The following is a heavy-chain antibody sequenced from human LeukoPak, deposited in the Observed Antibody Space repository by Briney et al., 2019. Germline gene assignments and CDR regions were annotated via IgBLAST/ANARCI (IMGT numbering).Heavy chain of an antibody. CDR1: GFTFSSYW. CDR2: IKQDGSEK. J-gene: IGHJ4*02. CDR3: ASYNWNYPLDDY. Sequence: PGGSLRLSXAASGFTFSSYWMSWVRQAPGKGLEWVANIKQDGSEKYYVDSVKGRFTISRDNAKNSLYLQINSLRAEDTAVYYCASYNWNYPLDDYWGQGTLVTVSS. V-gene: IGHV3-7*01. D-gene: IGHD1-7*01.